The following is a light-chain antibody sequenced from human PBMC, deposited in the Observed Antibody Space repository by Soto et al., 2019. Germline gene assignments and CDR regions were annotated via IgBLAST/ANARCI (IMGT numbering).Light chain of an antibody. CDR1: QNLINY. V-gene: IGKV1-39*01. Sequence: DIHMTQSPSHLSASVGDRGTITCRASQNLINYLNWYQQKPGKAPQLLIYVASRLESGVPSRFSGSGYGTDFTLPISSLKTDDFATYYFQQSYNAPITFGQGTRR. CDR3: QQSYNAPIT. CDR2: VAS. J-gene: IGKJ5*01.